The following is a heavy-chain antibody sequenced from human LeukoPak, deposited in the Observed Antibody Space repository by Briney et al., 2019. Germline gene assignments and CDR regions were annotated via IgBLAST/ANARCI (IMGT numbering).Heavy chain of an antibody. CDR1: GFTFSSYG. J-gene: IGHJ6*04. CDR2: ISSSGSTI. Sequence: GGSLRLSCVASGFTFSSYGMSWVRQAPGKGLEWVSYISSSGSTIYYADSVKGRFTISRDNAKNSLYLQMNSLRAEDTAVYYCAELGITMIGGVWGKGTTVTISS. D-gene: IGHD3-10*02. V-gene: IGHV3-48*04. CDR3: AELGITMIGGV.